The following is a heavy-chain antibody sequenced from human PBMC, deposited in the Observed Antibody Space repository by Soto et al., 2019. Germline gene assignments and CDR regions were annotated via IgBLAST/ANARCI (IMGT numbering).Heavy chain of an antibody. Sequence: QVQLVQSGAEVKRPGSSVKVSCKASGDTFAFYSINWVRQAPGLGLEWMGRINPILSMSNYAQRFQGRVTMTADKSTSTAYMVMNSLRSEDTAIYYCATSYGAGYRAFDYWGQGARVTVSS. D-gene: IGHD2-2*03. CDR3: ATSYGAGYRAFDY. V-gene: IGHV1-69*02. CDR1: GDTFAFYS. CDR2: INPILSMS. J-gene: IGHJ4*02.